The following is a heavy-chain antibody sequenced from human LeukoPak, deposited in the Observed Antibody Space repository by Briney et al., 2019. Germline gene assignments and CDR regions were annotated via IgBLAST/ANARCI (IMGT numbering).Heavy chain of an antibody. Sequence: SETLSLTCTVSGGSISSYYWSWIRQPPGKGLEWIGYIYYSGSTYYNPSLKSRVTISVDTSKNQFSLKLSSVTAADTAVYYCASGSLTRGTFDYWGQGTLVTVSS. V-gene: IGHV4-59*06. D-gene: IGHD1-26*01. CDR3: ASGSLTRGTFDY. CDR2: IYYSGST. CDR1: GGSISSYY. J-gene: IGHJ4*02.